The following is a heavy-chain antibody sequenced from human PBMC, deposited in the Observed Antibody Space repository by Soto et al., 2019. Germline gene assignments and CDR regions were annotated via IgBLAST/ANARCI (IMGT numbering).Heavy chain of an antibody. CDR1: GGSISSGDYY. D-gene: IGHD3-22*01. CDR2: IYYSGST. Sequence: PSETLSLTCTVSGGSISSGDYYWSWIRQPPGKGLEWIGYIYYSGSTYYNPSLKSRVTISVDTSKNQFSLKLSSVTAADTAVYYCASQHYYDSSGYSVDYWGQGTLVTVSS. V-gene: IGHV4-30-4*01. J-gene: IGHJ4*02. CDR3: ASQHYYDSSGYSVDY.